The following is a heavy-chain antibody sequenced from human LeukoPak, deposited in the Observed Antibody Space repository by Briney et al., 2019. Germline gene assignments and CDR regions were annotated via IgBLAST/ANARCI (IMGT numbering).Heavy chain of an antibody. Sequence: PSETLSLTCTVSGGSISSYYWSWIRLPPGKGLEWIGYIYYSGSTNYNPSLKSRVTISVDTSKNQFSLKLSSVTAADTAVYYCATYYSASSFDYWGQGTLVTVSS. CDR1: GGSISSYY. V-gene: IGHV4-59*01. D-gene: IGHD2-21*01. CDR2: IYYSGST. CDR3: ATYYSASSFDY. J-gene: IGHJ4*02.